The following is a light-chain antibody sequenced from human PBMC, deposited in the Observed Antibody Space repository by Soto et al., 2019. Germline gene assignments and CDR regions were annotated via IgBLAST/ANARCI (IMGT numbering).Light chain of an antibody. V-gene: IGLV2-14*01. J-gene: IGLJ1*01. CDR2: MVS. CDR1: SSDVGNYNY. Sequence: QSVLTQPASVSGTPGQSITISCTGTSSDVGNYNYVSWYQQYPGRVPKLLIYMVSNRPSGVSNRFSGSKSGNTASLTISGLQAEDEADYYCSSHTTSSALQVFGTGTKVTVL. CDR3: SSHTTSSALQV.